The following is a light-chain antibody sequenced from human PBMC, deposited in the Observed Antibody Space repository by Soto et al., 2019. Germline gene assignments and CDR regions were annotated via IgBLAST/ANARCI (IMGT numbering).Light chain of an antibody. J-gene: IGLJ1*01. Sequence: QSVLTQPPSVSEATGQRVTISCTGSSSNIGAGYEAHWYQQVPGTAPKLLIYENNNRPSGVPDRFSGSKSGTSASLAITGLQAENEGEYYCQSYDSSLSGYVFGTGTKVSV. V-gene: IGLV1-40*01. CDR3: QSYDSSLSGYV. CDR2: ENN. CDR1: SSNIGAGYE.